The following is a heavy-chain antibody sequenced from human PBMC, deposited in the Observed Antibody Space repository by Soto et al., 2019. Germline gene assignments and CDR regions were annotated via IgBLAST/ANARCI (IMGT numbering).Heavy chain of an antibody. V-gene: IGHV3-7*01. CDR3: AKSLTMLVSSPFDY. D-gene: IGHD3-22*01. CDR2: IKQDESEK. CDR1: GFRFNTYW. J-gene: IGHJ4*02. Sequence: GGSLRLSCAASGFRFNTYWMTWVRQAPGKGLEWVANIKQDESEKYYVDSVKGRFTISRDNAKNSLYLHMNSLRAEDTAVYYCAKSLTMLVSSPFDYWGQGALVTVSS.